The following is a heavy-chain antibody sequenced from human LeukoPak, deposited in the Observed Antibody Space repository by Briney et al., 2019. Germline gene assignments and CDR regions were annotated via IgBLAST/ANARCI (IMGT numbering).Heavy chain of an antibody. CDR1: GGSISSYY. CDR3: ARQERYYGSASYTYFQH. Sequence: SETLSLTCTVSGGSISSYYRSWIRQPPGKGLEWIGYIYYSGSTNYNPSLKSRVTISVDTPKNQFSLILSSVTAADTAVYYCARQERYYGSASYTYFQHWGQGTLVTVSS. D-gene: IGHD3-10*01. V-gene: IGHV4-59*08. CDR2: IYYSGST. J-gene: IGHJ1*01.